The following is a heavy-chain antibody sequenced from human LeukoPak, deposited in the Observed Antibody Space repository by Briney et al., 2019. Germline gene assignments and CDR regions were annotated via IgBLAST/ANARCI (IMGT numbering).Heavy chain of an antibody. CDR1: GFTFRSYA. Sequence: GGSLRLSCAASGFTFRSYAIYWVRQAPGKGLEWVSGISGSGGDTYFADSVKGRFTISGDNSKNTVFLQMNSLTAEDTAVYYCARDLGPAGYAGGDIFDFWGQGTLVTVSS. D-gene: IGHD5-12*01. J-gene: IGHJ4*02. CDR2: ISGSGGDT. CDR3: ARDLGPAGYAGGDIFDF. V-gene: IGHV3-23*01.